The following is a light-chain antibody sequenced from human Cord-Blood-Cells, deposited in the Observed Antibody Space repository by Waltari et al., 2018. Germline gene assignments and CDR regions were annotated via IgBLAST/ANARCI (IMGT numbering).Light chain of an antibody. V-gene: IGLV2-14*01. Sequence: QSALTQPASVSGSPGQSITISCTGTSSDVGGYNYVSWYQQHPGKAPKLMIYDVSNRAAGVSNLFSGDKSGNTASLTISGLQAEDEADYYCSSYTSSSTLVFGGGTKLTVL. CDR3: SSYTSSSTLV. J-gene: IGLJ2*01. CDR1: SSDVGGYNY. CDR2: DVS.